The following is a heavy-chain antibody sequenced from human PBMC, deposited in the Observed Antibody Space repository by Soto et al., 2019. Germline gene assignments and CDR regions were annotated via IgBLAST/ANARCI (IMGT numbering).Heavy chain of an antibody. V-gene: IGHV3-13*01. Sequence: GGSLRLSCAASGFTFSSYDMHWVRQATGKGLEWVSAIGTAGDTYYPGSVKGRFTISRENAKNSLYLQMNSLRAGDTAVYYCARGGSSGWYDDAFDIWGQGTMVTVSS. CDR3: ARGGSSGWYDDAFDI. J-gene: IGHJ3*02. CDR2: IGTAGDT. D-gene: IGHD6-19*01. CDR1: GFTFSSYD.